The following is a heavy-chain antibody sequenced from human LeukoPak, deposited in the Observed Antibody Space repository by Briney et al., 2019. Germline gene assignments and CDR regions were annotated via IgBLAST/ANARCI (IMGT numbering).Heavy chain of an antibody. CDR1: GGPISSGGYY. Sequence: SQTLSLTCTVSGGPISSGGYYWSWIRQHPGKGLEWIGYIYYSGSTYYNPSLKSRVTISVDTSKNQFSLKLSSVTAADTAVYYCARVTYYDFWSGYSPFDYWGQGTLVTVSS. V-gene: IGHV4-31*03. J-gene: IGHJ4*02. D-gene: IGHD3-3*01. CDR2: IYYSGST. CDR3: ARVTYYDFWSGYSPFDY.